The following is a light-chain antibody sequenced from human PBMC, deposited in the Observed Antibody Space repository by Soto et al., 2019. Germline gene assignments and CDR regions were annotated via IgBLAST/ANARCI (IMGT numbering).Light chain of an antibody. CDR3: SSYTSSSTQVV. CDR2: EVS. Sequence: QSVRTQPASVSGSPGQSITISCTGTSSDVGGYNYVSWYQQHPGKAPKLMIYEVSTRPSGVSNHFSGSKSGNTASLTISGLQAEDEADYYCSSYTSSSTQVVFGGGTKLTVL. J-gene: IGLJ2*01. CDR1: SSDVGGYNY. V-gene: IGLV2-14*01.